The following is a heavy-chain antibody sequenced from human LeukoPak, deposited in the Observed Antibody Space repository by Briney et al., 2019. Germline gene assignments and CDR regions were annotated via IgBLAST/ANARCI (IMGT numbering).Heavy chain of an antibody. V-gene: IGHV4-39*01. Sequence: SETLSLTCTVSIGSFSSSSYFWGWIRQPPGKGLEWIGSIYYSGNTYYNPSLKSRVTISVDTSKNQFSLRLSSVTAADTAVFYCARHVREYYYDSGGYSDSWGQGALVTVSS. J-gene: IGHJ4*02. CDR3: ARHVREYYYDSGGYSDS. D-gene: IGHD3-22*01. CDR1: IGSFSSSSYF. CDR2: IYYSGNT.